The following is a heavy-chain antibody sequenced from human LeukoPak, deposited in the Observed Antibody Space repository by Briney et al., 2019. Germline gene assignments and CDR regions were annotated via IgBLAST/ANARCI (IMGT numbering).Heavy chain of an antibody. CDR2: INQDESEK. Sequence: QTGGSLRLSCAASGFTFSTYWMSWVRQAPGRGLEWVASINQDESEKYYVDSVKGRFIISRDNAKNSLYLQMNSLRPEDTAVYYCADGTTPDYWGQGTLVTVSS. D-gene: IGHD2/OR15-2a*01. J-gene: IGHJ4*02. CDR1: GFTFSTYW. V-gene: IGHV3-7*01. CDR3: ADGTTPDY.